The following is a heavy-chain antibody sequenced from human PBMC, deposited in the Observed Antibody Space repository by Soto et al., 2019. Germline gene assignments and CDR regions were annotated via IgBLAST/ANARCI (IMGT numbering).Heavy chain of an antibody. CDR3: ARGMNLHPGAFDI. CDR2: INPNSGGT. Sequence: GASVKVSCKASGYTFTGYYMHWVRQAPGQGLEWMGWINPNSGGTNYAQKFQGWVTMTRDTSISTAYMELSRLRSDDTAVYYCARGMNLHPGAFDIWGQGTMVTV. V-gene: IGHV1-2*04. J-gene: IGHJ3*02. CDR1: GYTFTGYY. D-gene: IGHD4-4*01.